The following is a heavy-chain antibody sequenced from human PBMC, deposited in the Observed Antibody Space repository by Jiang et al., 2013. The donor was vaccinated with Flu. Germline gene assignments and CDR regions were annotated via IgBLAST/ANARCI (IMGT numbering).Heavy chain of an antibody. CDR2: VSFDGSNS. Sequence: VQLVESGGGVVQPGRSLRLSCVASGFSFSSYGMHWVRQAPGKGLEWVAVVSFDGSNSWYADSVKGRFTISRDNSKNTLYLQMNSLRPEDTAVYYCAKDLTLFCGGDCSVFDYWGQGSLVTVSS. CDR3: AKDLTLFCGGDCSVFDY. CDR1: GFSFSSYG. V-gene: IGHV3-30*18. D-gene: IGHD2-21*02. J-gene: IGHJ4*02.